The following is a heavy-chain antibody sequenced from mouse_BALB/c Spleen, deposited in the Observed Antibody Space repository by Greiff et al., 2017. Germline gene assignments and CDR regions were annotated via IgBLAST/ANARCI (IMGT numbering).Heavy chain of an antibody. CDR2: IRSKSNNYAT. CDR3: VRKTNYAMDY. Sequence: EVQLVESGGGLVQPKGSLKLSCAASGFTFNTYAMNWVRQAPGKGLEWVARIRSKSNNYATYYADSVKDRFTISRDDSQSMLYLQMNNLKTEDTAMYYCVRKTNYAMDYWGQGTSVTVSS. V-gene: IGHV10-1*02. D-gene: IGHD1-3*01. J-gene: IGHJ4*01. CDR1: GFTFNTYA.